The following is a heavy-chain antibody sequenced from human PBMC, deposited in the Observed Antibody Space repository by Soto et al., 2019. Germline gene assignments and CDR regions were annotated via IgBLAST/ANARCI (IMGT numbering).Heavy chain of an antibody. CDR3: ARGLTENYYYYCGMDV. CDR1: GGTFSSYA. J-gene: IGHJ6*04. CDR2: IIPIFGTA. V-gene: IGHV1-69*13. Sequence: ASVKVSCNASGGTFSSYAISWVRQAPGQGLEWMGGIIPIFGTANYAQKFQGRVTITADESTSTAYMELSSLSSEDSVVYYCARGLTENYYYYCGMDVWGEGTTVTVSS. D-gene: IGHD7-27*01.